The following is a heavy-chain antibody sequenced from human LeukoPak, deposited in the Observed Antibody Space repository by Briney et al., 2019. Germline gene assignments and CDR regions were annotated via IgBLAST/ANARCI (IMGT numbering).Heavy chain of an antibody. Sequence: GGSLRLSCAASGFTFSSYGMHWVRQAPGKGLEWVAFIRYDGSNKYYADSVKGRFTISRDNSKNTLYLQMNSLRAEDTAVYYCVRDGVGTTPYDLWGQGTLVTVSS. CDR2: IRYDGSNK. D-gene: IGHD3-3*01. J-gene: IGHJ4*01. CDR1: GFTFSSYG. CDR3: VRDGVGTTPYDL. V-gene: IGHV3-30*02.